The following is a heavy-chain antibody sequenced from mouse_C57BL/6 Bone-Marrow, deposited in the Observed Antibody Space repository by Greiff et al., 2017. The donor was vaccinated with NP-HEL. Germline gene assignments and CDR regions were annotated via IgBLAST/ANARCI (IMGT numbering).Heavy chain of an antibody. J-gene: IGHJ3*01. V-gene: IGHV5-12*01. Sequence: EVQGVESGGGLVQPGGSLKLSCAASGFTFSDYYMYWVRQTPEKRLEWVAYISNGGGSTYYPDTVKGRFTISRDNAKNTLYLQMSRLKSEDTAMYYCARRGYDYDDSFAYWGQGTLVTVSA. D-gene: IGHD2-4*01. CDR2: ISNGGGST. CDR3: ARRGYDYDDSFAY. CDR1: GFTFSDYY.